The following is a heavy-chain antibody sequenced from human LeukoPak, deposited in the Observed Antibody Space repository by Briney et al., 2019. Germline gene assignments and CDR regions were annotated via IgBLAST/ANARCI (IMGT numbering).Heavy chain of an antibody. CDR1: GFTLSSYA. CDR3: ARVEMVRGVIAHYFGLDV. Sequence: GGSLRLSCAASGFTLSSYAIHWVRQAPGKGLDWVAVVSSDGSQKYYADSVKGRFTISRDTSKDTLYMQMNNLRAEDTAMYYCARVEMVRGVIAHYFGLDVWGQGTTVTVSS. D-gene: IGHD3-10*01. J-gene: IGHJ6*02. CDR2: VSSDGSQK. V-gene: IGHV3-30*04.